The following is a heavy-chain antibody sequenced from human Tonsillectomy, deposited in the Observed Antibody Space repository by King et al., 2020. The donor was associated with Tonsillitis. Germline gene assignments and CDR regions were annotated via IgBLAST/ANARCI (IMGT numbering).Heavy chain of an antibody. CDR2: ISYDGSKK. Sequence: QLVQSGGGVVQPGRSLRLSCAASGFIFSSHGMHWVRQAPGKGLEWVAVISYDGSKKDYADFVKGRFTISRDNSKNTLDLQMNSLTIEDTAVYYCAKDAPGKAASNTGPFDYWGQGTLLTVSS. CDR3: AKDAPGKAASNTGPFDY. V-gene: IGHV3-30*18. CDR1: GFIFSSHG. J-gene: IGHJ4*02. D-gene: IGHD2/OR15-2a*01.